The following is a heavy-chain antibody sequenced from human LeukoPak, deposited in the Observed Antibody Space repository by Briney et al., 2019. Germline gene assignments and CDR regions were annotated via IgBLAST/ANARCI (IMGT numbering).Heavy chain of an antibody. Sequence: PGRSLRLSCAASGFTFSSYGMHWVRQAPGKGLEWVAVIWYDGSNKHYADSVKGRFTISRDNSKNTLYLQMNSLRAEDTAVYYCAREVTTGTTGYYYYGMDVWGQGTTVTVSS. D-gene: IGHD1-1*01. CDR3: AREVTTGTTGYYYYGMDV. J-gene: IGHJ6*02. V-gene: IGHV3-33*01. CDR1: GFTFSSYG. CDR2: IWYDGSNK.